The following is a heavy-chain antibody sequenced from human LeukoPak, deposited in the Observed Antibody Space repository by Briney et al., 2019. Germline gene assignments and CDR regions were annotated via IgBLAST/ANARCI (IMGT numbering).Heavy chain of an antibody. CDR1: GFAVSSNH. Sequence: GGSLRLSCAASGFAVSSNHMNWVRQAPGQGLEWVLIIYTAGTTYHYADSVKGRFTISRDNSKNTLYLQMNSLRAEDTAVYYCARDNYGGNLDYRGQGTLVTVSS. D-gene: IGHD4-23*01. J-gene: IGHJ4*02. CDR3: ARDNYGGNLDY. CDR2: IYTAGTT. V-gene: IGHV3-53*01.